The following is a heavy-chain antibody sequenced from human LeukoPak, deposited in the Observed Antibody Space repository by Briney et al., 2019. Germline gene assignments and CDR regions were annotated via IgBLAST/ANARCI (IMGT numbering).Heavy chain of an antibody. CDR2: IYYTET. Sequence: SQTLSLTCTVSGGSVSDYYWSWIRQSPGKGLEWIGYIYYTETSYNPSLKSRVTISADTSKNQFSLKLYSVTAADTAVYYCATRKLGNDYWGQGTLVTVSS. CDR1: GGSVSDYY. J-gene: IGHJ4*02. D-gene: IGHD7-27*01. V-gene: IGHV4-59*02. CDR3: ATRKLGNDY.